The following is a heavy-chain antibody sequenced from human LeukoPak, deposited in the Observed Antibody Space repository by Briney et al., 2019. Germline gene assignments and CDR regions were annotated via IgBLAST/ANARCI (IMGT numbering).Heavy chain of an antibody. CDR3: AKEEDIVVVVAATPIFDY. CDR1: GFTFSSYG. Sequence: GSLRLSCAASGFTFSSYGMHWVRQAPGKGLEWVAVISYDGSNKYYADSVKGRFTISRDNSKNTLYLQMNSLRAEDTAVYYCAKEEDIVVVVAATPIFDYWGQGTLVTVSS. CDR2: ISYDGSNK. J-gene: IGHJ4*02. D-gene: IGHD2-15*01. V-gene: IGHV3-30*18.